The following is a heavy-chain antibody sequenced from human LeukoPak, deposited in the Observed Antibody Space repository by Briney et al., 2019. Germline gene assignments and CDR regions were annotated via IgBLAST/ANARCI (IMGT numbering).Heavy chain of an antibody. J-gene: IGHJ4*02. CDR3: ARGLPLGYCTYGVCYPPKHFDF. CDR2: VNPKSGNT. V-gene: IGHV1-8*03. CDR1: GYTFTSYD. D-gene: IGHD2-8*01. Sequence: ASVKVYCKASGYTFTSYDINWVRQAPGQGLEWMGWVNPKSGNTGYKQKFQARVTITRDTSITTAYMELSSLTSDDTAVYFCARGLPLGYCTYGVCYPPKHFDFWGQGTLVTVSS.